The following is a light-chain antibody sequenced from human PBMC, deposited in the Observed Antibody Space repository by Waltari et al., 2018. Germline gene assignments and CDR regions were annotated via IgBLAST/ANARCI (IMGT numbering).Light chain of an antibody. CDR1: SSDVGAYKY. Sequence: QSALTQPASVSGSPGQSITISCTGTSSDVGAYKYVSWYQQQPDKAPTLMIYEVSKRPSGVSNRFSGSKSGNTASLTISGLQAEDEADYYCSSYTSSTTLVFGGGTKLTVL. J-gene: IGLJ2*01. CDR2: EVS. V-gene: IGLV2-14*01. CDR3: SSYTSSTTLV.